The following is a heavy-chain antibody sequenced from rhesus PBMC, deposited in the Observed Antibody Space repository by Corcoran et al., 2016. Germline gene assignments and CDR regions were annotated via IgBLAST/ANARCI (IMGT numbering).Heavy chain of an antibody. V-gene: IGHV4-80*01. CDR1: GAPLTSSW. Sequence: QVQLQASGPGLVKPSETLSLTCTVSGAPLTSSWWKWIRPVPGPGLEWIAEINGKNGTANFNPSCRSRVTISNDASNNRFSLKLTSVTAADTAIYYCARDTFYSDVWYFDLWGPGTPITVSS. J-gene: IGHJ2*01. D-gene: IGHD5-12*01. CDR3: ARDTFYSDVWYFDL. CDR2: INGKNGTA.